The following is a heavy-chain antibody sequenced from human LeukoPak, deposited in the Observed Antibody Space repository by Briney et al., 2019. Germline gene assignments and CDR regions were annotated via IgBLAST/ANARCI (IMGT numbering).Heavy chain of an antibody. J-gene: IGHJ6*02. V-gene: IGHV3-9*01. Sequence: GGSLRLSCAASGFTFDDYAMHWVRQAPGKGLEWVSGISWNSGSIGYADSVKGRFTISRDNAKNSLYLQMNSLRAEDTALYYCAKGFDSGWSFYYYYGMDVWGQGTTVTVSS. CDR2: ISWNSGSI. D-gene: IGHD6-19*01. CDR1: GFTFDDYA. CDR3: AKGFDSGWSFYYYYGMDV.